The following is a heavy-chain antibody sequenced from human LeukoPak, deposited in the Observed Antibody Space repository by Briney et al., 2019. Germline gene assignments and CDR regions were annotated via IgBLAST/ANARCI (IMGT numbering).Heavy chain of an antibody. CDR3: ARGPSIAAADTEWFDP. J-gene: IGHJ5*02. CDR2: ISSSSSYI. Sequence: GGSLRLSCAASGFTFSSYSMNWVRQAPGKGLEWVSSISSSSSYIYYADSVKGRFTISRDNAKNSLYLQMNSLRAEDTAVYYCARGPSIAAADTEWFDPWGQGTLVTVSS. V-gene: IGHV3-21*01. CDR1: GFTFSSYS. D-gene: IGHD6-13*01.